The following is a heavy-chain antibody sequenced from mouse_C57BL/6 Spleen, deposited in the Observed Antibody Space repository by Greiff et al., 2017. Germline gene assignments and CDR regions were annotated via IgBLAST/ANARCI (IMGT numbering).Heavy chain of an antibody. Sequence: QVQLKQPGAELVKPGASVKMSCKASGYTFTSYWITWVKQRPGQGLEWIGDIYPGSGSTNYNEKFKSKATLTVDTSSSTAYMQLSSLTSEYSAVYYCARRTTVSYAMDYWCQGTSVTVSS. CDR3: ARRTTVSYAMDY. D-gene: IGHD1-1*01. CDR1: GYTFTSYW. V-gene: IGHV1-55*01. CDR2: IYPGSGST. J-gene: IGHJ4*01.